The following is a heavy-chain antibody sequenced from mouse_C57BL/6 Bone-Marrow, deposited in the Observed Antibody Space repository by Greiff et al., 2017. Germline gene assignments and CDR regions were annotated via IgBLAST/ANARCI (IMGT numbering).Heavy chain of an antibody. CDR1: GYSFTGYF. J-gene: IGHJ2*01. V-gene: IGHV1-37*01. D-gene: IGHD1-1*01. Sequence: VQLQQSGPELVKPGASVKISCKASGYSFTGYFMNWVKQSHGKSLEWIGRINPYNGDTFYNQKFKGKATLTVDKASSTAHMELMNLTSEDFDDYECARGRYYYCSYYFDYWGQGTTLTVSS. CDR3: ARGRYYYCSYYFDY. CDR2: INPYNGDT.